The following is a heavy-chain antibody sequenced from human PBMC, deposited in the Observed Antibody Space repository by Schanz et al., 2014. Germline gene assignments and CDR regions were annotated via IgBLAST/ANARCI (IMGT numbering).Heavy chain of an antibody. V-gene: IGHV3-23*04. CDR1: GFTLNNAW. CDR3: AKSQGSSFDS. CDR2: FNDGGVNK. J-gene: IGHJ4*02. D-gene: IGHD6-13*01. Sequence: EVQLVESGGGLVQPGGSLRLSCATSGFTLNNAWMNWVRQAPGKGLEWVSSFNDGGVNKYYADSVKGRFTISSDNSKSTLYLQMSSLRAEDTAVYYCAKSQGSSFDSWGQGTLVTVSS.